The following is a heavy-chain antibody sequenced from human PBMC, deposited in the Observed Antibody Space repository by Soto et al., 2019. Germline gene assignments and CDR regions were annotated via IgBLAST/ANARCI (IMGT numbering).Heavy chain of an antibody. CDR2: ISVSGGST. CDR3: AKEIDYDFWSGYRWSFDY. J-gene: IGHJ4*02. V-gene: IGHV3-23*01. CDR1: GFTFTNYV. Sequence: GGSLRLSCAASGFTFTNYVMSWVHQAPGKGLEWVAAISVSGGSTFYADSVKGRFTISRDNSKNTLYLQMNSLRAEDTAVYYCAKEIDYDFWSGYRWSFDYWGQGTLVTVSS. D-gene: IGHD3-3*01.